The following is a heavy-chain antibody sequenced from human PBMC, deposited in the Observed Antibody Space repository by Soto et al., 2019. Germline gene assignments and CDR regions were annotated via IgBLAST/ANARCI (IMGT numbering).Heavy chain of an antibody. J-gene: IGHJ3*02. CDR3: ATDKITIFFNSFDI. D-gene: IGHD3-3*01. CDR2: INTATENT. Sequence: QVQLVQSGAEVKKPGASVQVSCKASGYIFTSHAIHWVRQAPGQRLEWMGWINTATENTKYSQKLQGRITITSDPSTDTAYMELSGLTSEDTAVYFCATDKITIFFNSFDIWGQGTVVTVSS. V-gene: IGHV1-3*04. CDR1: GYIFTSHA.